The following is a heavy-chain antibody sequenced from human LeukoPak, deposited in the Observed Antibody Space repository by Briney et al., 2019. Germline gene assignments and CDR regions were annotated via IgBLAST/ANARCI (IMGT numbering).Heavy chain of an antibody. CDR1: GGTFSSYA. J-gene: IGHJ4*02. D-gene: IGHD3-10*01. V-gene: IGHV1-69*06. CDR3: ARVLRGGVLLWFGELTV. CDR2: IIPIFGTA. Sequence: GASVKVSCKASGGTFSSYAISWVRQAPGQGLEWMGGIIPIFGTANYAQKFQGRVTITADKSTSTAYMELSSLRSEDTAVYYCARVLRGGVLLWFGELTVWGQGTLVTVSS.